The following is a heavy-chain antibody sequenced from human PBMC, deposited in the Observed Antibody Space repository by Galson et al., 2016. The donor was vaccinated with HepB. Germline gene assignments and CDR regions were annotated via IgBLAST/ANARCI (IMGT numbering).Heavy chain of an antibody. Sequence: SVKVSCKASGYLFSTYFIHWVRQAPGQGLEWMGLFNPSRDSTTYAQKLQGRVTMSGDTSTGTFYMELSSLTSEDTAMYYCARRSAGGSEAFLDYWGQGTLVTVSS. CDR3: ARRSAGGSEAFLDY. CDR2: FNPSRDST. V-gene: IGHV1-46*04. CDR1: GYLFSTYF. J-gene: IGHJ4*02. D-gene: IGHD6-19*01.